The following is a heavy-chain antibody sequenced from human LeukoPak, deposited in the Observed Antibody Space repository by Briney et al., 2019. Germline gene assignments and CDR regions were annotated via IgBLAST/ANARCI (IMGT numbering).Heavy chain of an antibody. Sequence: GGSLRLSCAASGFTFSSYGMSWVRQAPGKGLEWVSYISSTGSAIYYADSVKGRFTISRDNAKNSLYLQMNSLRAEDTAVYYCATVPPGYGDYFDYWGQGALVTVSS. J-gene: IGHJ4*02. D-gene: IGHD4-17*01. V-gene: IGHV3-48*04. CDR3: ATVPPGYGDYFDY. CDR2: ISSTGSAI. CDR1: GFTFSSYG.